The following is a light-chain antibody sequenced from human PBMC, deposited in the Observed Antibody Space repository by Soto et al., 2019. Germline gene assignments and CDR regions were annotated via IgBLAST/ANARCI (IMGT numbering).Light chain of an antibody. J-gene: IGLJ2*01. CDR2: DNN. V-gene: IGLV1-51*01. CDR3: ATWDGSLPGEV. Sequence: QSVLTQSPSVSAAPGQKVTISCAGSRSNIGNNYVSWYQQLPGTAPKLLIYDNNKRPSGIPDRFSGSKSGTSGTLEITGLQTGDEADYYCATWDGSLPGEVFGGGTQLTVL. CDR1: RSNIGNNY.